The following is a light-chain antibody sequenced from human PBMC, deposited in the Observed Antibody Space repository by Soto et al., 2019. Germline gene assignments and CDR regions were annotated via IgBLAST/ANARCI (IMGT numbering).Light chain of an antibody. CDR3: QQYDNVSLT. CDR2: DAS. CDR1: QDITNS. Sequence: DIQMTQSPSSLSASVGDRVTFTCQASQDITNSLNWYQQKPGRAPKLLIYDASNLEAGVPSRLSGGGSGTDFTFTISSLQPEDVATYYCQQYDNVSLTFGGGTKVGIK. J-gene: IGKJ4*01. V-gene: IGKV1-33*01.